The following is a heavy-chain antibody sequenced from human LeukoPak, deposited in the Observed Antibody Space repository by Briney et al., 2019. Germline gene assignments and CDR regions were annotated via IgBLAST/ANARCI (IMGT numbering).Heavy chain of an antibody. CDR3: ARSVEGYCSGGSCYYYYYYMDV. CDR1: GGSISSYY. CDR2: IYYSGST. D-gene: IGHD2-15*01. Sequence: SETLSLTCTVSGGSISSYYWSWIRQPPGKGLEWIGYIYYSGSTNYNPSLKSRVTISVDTSKNQFSLKLGSVAAADTAVYYCARSVEGYCSGGSCYYYYYYMDVWGKGTTVTVSS. V-gene: IGHV4-59*01. J-gene: IGHJ6*03.